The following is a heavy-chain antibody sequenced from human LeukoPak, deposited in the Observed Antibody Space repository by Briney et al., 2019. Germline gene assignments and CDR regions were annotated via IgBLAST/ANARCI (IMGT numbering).Heavy chain of an antibody. V-gene: IGHV3-30*18. CDR1: GFTFSSYG. CDR3: AKEGDKTRLRGGHIVVVTAFDY. D-gene: IGHD2-21*02. Sequence: GGSLRLSCAASGFTFSSYGMHWVRQAPGKGLEWVAVISYDGSYKYYADSVKGRFTISRDNSKNTLYLQMNSLRAEDTAVYYCAKEGDKTRLRGGHIVVVTAFDYWGQGTLVTVSS. J-gene: IGHJ4*02. CDR2: ISYDGSYK.